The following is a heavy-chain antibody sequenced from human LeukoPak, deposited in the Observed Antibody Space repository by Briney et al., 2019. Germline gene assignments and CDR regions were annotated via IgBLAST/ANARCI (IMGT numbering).Heavy chain of an antibody. J-gene: IGHJ4*02. D-gene: IGHD3-22*01. Sequence: GASVNVSCKASGYTISSHAIHWVRQAPGVRFEWLGCINTVNGVPRYSQNFQDRVTITRDTSTNTAYMDLSSLRSEDTAVYYCARDGPYGTSGYSFDLWGQGSLVTVSS. CDR3: ARDGPYGTSGYSFDL. CDR1: GYTISSHA. CDR2: INTVNGVP. V-gene: IGHV1-3*04.